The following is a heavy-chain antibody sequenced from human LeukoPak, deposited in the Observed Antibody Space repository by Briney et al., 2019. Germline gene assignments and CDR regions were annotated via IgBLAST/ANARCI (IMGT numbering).Heavy chain of an antibody. CDR2: INPSGGST. CDR3: AKETVVTWGPGY. Sequence: ASVKVSCKASGYTFTSYYMHWVRQAPGQGLEWMGIINPSGGSTSYAQKFQGRVTMTRDTSTSTVYMELSSLRSEDTAVYYCAKETVVTWGPGYWGQGTLVTVSS. CDR1: GYTFTSYY. D-gene: IGHD4-23*01. J-gene: IGHJ4*02. V-gene: IGHV1-46*01.